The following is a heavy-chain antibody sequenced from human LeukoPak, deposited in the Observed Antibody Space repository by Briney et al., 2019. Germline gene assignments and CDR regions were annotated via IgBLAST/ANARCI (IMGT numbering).Heavy chain of an antibody. D-gene: IGHD3-22*01. CDR2: IYTSGST. CDR1: GGSISSYY. V-gene: IGHV4-4*07. CDR3: ATQGMAYYDSSGLVDY. J-gene: IGHJ4*02. Sequence: PSETLSLTCTVSGGSISSYYWSWIRQPAGKGLEWIGRIYTSGSTNYNPSLKSRVTMSVDTSKNQFSLTLSSVTAADTAVYYCATQGMAYYDSSGLVDYWGQGTLVTVSS.